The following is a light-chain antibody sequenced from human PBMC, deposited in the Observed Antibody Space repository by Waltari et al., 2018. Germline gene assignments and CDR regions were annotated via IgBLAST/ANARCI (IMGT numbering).Light chain of an antibody. CDR3: QHRNNWPWT. Sequence: VLTQSPATLSLSPGERATLSCRASQTIYNYLAWYQQKPGQAPRLLIYDASNRATGIPDRFSGSGSGTDSTLIISRLEPEDFVVYYCQHRNNWPWTFGQGSKVEIK. V-gene: IGKV3-11*01. J-gene: IGKJ1*01. CDR1: QTIYNY. CDR2: DAS.